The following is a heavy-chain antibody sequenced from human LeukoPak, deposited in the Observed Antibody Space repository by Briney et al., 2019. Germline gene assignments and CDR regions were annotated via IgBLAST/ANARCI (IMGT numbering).Heavy chain of an antibody. CDR2: IKPDGSDQ. CDR1: GFTFSSYW. V-gene: IGHV3-7*04. J-gene: IGHJ4*02. CDR3: ARESFQY. Sequence: GGSLRPSCAASGFTFSSYWMNWVRQAPGKGLEWVANIKPDGSDQYYVDSVKGRFTISRDNAKNSLYLQMNSLRAEDTAVYYCARESFQYWAQGTLVTVSS.